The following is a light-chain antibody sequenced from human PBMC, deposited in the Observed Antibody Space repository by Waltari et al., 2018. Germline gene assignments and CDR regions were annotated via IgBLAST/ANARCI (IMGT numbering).Light chain of an antibody. CDR2: KAS. CDR1: QTIGNY. Sequence: DIQMTQSPSTLSASVGDRVTITCRASQTIGNYLAWYQQKPGRAPKLLMYKASSLEGGVPSRCSGSGSGTECTLTISSLQPDDVATYYCQQVESYPWTFGQGTKVEIK. CDR3: QQVESYPWT. V-gene: IGKV1-5*03. J-gene: IGKJ1*01.